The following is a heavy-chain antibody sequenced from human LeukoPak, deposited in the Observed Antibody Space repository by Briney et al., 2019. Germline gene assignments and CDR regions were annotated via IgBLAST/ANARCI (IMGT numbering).Heavy chain of an antibody. J-gene: IGHJ3*02. Sequence: PGRSLRLSCAVSGFTFNIFAMNWVRQAPGKGLEWVTVISYDGGSKFYADSVKGRFTISRDNSKNTLYLQMNRLRPEDTAMYYCARSRTRYDGFDIWGQGTMVTVSS. CDR3: ARSRTRYDGFDI. CDR2: ISYDGGSK. CDR1: GFTFNIFA. D-gene: IGHD1-14*01. V-gene: IGHV3-30*04.